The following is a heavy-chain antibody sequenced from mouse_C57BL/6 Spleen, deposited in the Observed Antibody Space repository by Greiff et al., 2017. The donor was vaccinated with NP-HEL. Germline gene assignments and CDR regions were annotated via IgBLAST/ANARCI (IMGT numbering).Heavy chain of an antibody. CDR2: IDPSDSYT. CDR1: GYTFTSYW. J-gene: IGHJ3*01. V-gene: IGHV1-59*01. Sequence: QVQLKQPGAELVRPGTSVKLSCKASGYTFTSYWMHWVKQRPGQGLEWIGVIDPSDSYTNYNQKFKGKATLTVDTSSSTAYMQLSSLTSEDSAVYYCARNYGSSYSWFAYWGQGTLVTVSA. D-gene: IGHD1-1*01. CDR3: ARNYGSSYSWFAY.